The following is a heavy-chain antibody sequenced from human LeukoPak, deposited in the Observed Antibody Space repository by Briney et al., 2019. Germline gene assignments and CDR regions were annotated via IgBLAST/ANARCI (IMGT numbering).Heavy chain of an antibody. CDR3: AKDLLRDRWFGES. J-gene: IGHJ5*02. CDR2: ISSSSTYI. V-gene: IGHV3-21*01. CDR1: GFTFSSYS. D-gene: IGHD3-10*01. Sequence: GGSLRLSCAASGFTFSSYSMNWVRQAPGKGLEWVSSISSSSTYIYYADSVKGRFTISRDNSKNTLYLQMDSLRPEDTAVYYCAKDLLRDRWFGESWGQGTLVTVSS.